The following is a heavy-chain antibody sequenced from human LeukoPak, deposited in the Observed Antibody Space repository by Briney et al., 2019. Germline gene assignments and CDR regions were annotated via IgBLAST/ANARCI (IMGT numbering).Heavy chain of an antibody. CDR1: GFIFSAFW. Sequence: PGGSLRLSCEASGFIFSAFWMHWVRQAPGKGLVWVSRITSDGGNTAYADSVKGRFTISRDNAKNTLFLQMNSLRAEDTAVYYCTRVVYGSGTSMDVWGKGTTVTVSS. CDR3: TRVVYGSGTSMDV. J-gene: IGHJ6*03. D-gene: IGHD3-10*01. V-gene: IGHV3-74*01. CDR2: ITSDGGNT.